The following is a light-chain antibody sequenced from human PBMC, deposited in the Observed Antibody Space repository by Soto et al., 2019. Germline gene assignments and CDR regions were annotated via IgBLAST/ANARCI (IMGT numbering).Light chain of an antibody. J-gene: IGLJ3*02. V-gene: IGLV1-47*02. CDR1: SSNIGSNY. Sequence: QSVLTQPPSASGTPGQRVTISSSGSSSNIGSNYVYWYQQLPGTAPKLLIYSNNQRPSGVPDRFSGSKSGTSASLAISGLRSEDEADYYCAAWDDSLSGWVSGGGTQLTVL. CDR2: SNN. CDR3: AAWDDSLSGWV.